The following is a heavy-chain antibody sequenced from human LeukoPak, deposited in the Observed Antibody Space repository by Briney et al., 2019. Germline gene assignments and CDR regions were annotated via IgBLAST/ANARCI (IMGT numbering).Heavy chain of an antibody. Sequence: PGGSQRLSCAASGFTFRSYSMNWVRQAPGKGLEWVSSISSSSSYKYYADSVKGRFTISRDNAKNSLYLQMNSLRAEDTAVYYCARATHDYGDLFDYWGQGTLVTVSS. D-gene: IGHD4-17*01. CDR3: ARATHDYGDLFDY. J-gene: IGHJ4*02. CDR1: GFTFRSYS. CDR2: ISSSSSYK. V-gene: IGHV3-21*01.